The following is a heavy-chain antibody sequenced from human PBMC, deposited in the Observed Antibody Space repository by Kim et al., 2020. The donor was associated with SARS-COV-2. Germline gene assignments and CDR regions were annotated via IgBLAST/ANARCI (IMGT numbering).Heavy chain of an antibody. CDR2: IYTSGST. D-gene: IGHD2-8*02. V-gene: IGHV4-4*07. Sequence: SETLSLTCTVSGGSISSYYWSWIRQPAGKGLEWIGRIYTSGSTNYNPSLKSRVTMSVDTSKNQFSLKLSSVTAADTAVYYCALGVVLGVIYAFDIWGQGTMVTVSS. CDR3: ALGVVLGVIYAFDI. J-gene: IGHJ3*02. CDR1: GGSISSYY.